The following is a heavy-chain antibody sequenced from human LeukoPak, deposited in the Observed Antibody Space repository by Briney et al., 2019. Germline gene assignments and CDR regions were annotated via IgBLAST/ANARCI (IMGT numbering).Heavy chain of an antibody. CDR1: GFTVRTNY. CDR3: ARAYYDILTTDS. CDR2: IYSSGDT. J-gene: IGHJ4*02. Sequence: PGGSLRLSCTASGFTVRTNYMSWVRQAPGKGREWVSVIYSSGDTYYADSVKGRFTISRDDSKNTLYLQMNSLRAEDTAVYFCARAYYDILTTDSWGQGTLVSVSS. D-gene: IGHD3-9*01. V-gene: IGHV3-66*01.